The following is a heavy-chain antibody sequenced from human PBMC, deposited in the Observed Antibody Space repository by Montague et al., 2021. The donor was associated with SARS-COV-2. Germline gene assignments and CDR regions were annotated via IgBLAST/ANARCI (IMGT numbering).Heavy chain of an antibody. V-gene: IGHV4-39*07. Sequence: SETLSLTCTVSGGSISSSSYYWGWLRQPPGKGLEWIGSIYYSGSTYYNLSLESRVTISVDTSRNQFSLKLSSVTDTETAVYYCARDGSLRFEILIGPRHYYYGMDVWGQGTTVTVSS. CDR2: IYYSGST. J-gene: IGHJ6*02. CDR3: ARDGSLRFEILIGPRHYYYGMDV. D-gene: IGHD3-9*01. CDR1: GGSISSSSYY.